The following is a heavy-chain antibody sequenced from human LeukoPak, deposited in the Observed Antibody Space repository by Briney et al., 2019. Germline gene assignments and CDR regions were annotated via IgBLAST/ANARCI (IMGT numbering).Heavy chain of an antibody. J-gene: IGHJ3*02. CDR1: GYSFTNYW. CDR2: IYPSDSDT. Sequence: GESLKISCKGSGYSFTNYWIGWVRQMPGKGLECMGIIYPSDSDTKYSPSFQGQVTISADKSINTAYLQWSSLKASDTAMYYCARLLGNALETWGQGTMVTVSS. CDR3: ARLLGNALET. D-gene: IGHD3-16*01. V-gene: IGHV5-51*01.